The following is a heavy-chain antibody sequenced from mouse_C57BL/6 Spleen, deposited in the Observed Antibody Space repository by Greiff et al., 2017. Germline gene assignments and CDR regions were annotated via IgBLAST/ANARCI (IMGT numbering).Heavy chain of an antibody. Sequence: SGPELVKPGASVKIPCKASGYTFTDYNMDWVKQSHGKSLEWIGDINPNNGGTIYNQKFKGKATLTVDKSSSTAYMELRSLTSEDTAVYYCARWRDYSSYAMDYWGQGTSVTVSS. CDR1: GYTFTDYN. CDR3: ARWRDYSSYAMDY. CDR2: INPNNGGT. V-gene: IGHV1-18*01. J-gene: IGHJ4*01. D-gene: IGHD2-12*01.